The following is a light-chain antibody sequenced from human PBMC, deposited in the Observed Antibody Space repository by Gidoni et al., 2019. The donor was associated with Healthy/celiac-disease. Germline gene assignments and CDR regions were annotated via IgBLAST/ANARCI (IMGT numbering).Light chain of an antibody. CDR2: DAS. J-gene: IGKJ3*01. CDR1: QDISNY. CDR3: QQYDKLPRLYT. V-gene: IGKV1-33*01. Sequence: DIQMTQSPSSLSASVGDRVTITCQASQDISNYLNWYQQKPGKAPKLLIYDASNLETGVPSRFSGSGSGTDFTFTISSLQPEDIATYYCQQYDKLPRLYTFGPGTKVDIK.